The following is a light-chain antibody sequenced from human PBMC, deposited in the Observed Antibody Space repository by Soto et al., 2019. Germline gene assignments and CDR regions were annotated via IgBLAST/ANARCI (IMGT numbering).Light chain of an antibody. V-gene: IGLV1-51*01. Sequence: QAVVTQPPSVSAAPGQKVTISCSGSRSNIGDHFVSWYQQLPETAPKLLIYDSDKRPSGIPDRFSGSKSDTSATLAITGLQTGDEADYYCGTWDSRLRANVFGGGTQLTVL. CDR1: RSNIGDHF. J-gene: IGLJ7*01. CDR2: DSD. CDR3: GTWDSRLRANV.